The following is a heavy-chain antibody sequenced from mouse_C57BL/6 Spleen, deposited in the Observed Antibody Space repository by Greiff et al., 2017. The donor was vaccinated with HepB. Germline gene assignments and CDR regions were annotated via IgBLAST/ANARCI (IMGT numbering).Heavy chain of an antibody. CDR3: TRFNRGYYYAMDY. CDR1: GYTFTDYE. CDR2: IDPETGGT. Sequence: QVQLQQSGAELVRPGASVTLSCKASGYTFTDYEMHWVKQTPVHGLEWIGAIDPETGGTAYNQKFKGKAILTADKSSSTAYMELRSLTSEDSAVYYCTRFNRGYYYAMDYWGQGTSVTVSS. V-gene: IGHV1-15*01. J-gene: IGHJ4*01.